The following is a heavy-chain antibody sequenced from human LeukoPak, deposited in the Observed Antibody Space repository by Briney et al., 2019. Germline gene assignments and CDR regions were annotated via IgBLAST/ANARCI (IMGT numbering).Heavy chain of an antibody. CDR2: IYYSGST. V-gene: IGHV4-59*08. D-gene: IGHD2-15*01. CDR3: ARLLEDCSGGSCYPADYYYYGMGV. J-gene: IGHJ6*02. CDR1: GGSISSYY. Sequence: PSETLSLTCTVSGGSISSYYWSWIRQPPGKGLEWIGYIYYSGSTNYNPSLKSRVTISVDTSKNQFSLKLSSVTAADTAVYYCARLLEDCSGGSCYPADYYYYGMGVWGQGTTVTVSS.